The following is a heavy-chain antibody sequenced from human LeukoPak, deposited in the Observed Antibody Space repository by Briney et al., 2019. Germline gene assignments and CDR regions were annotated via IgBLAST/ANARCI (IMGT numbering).Heavy chain of an antibody. V-gene: IGHV3-30*18. D-gene: IGHD5-18*01. CDR3: AKHYSYAIWGDY. J-gene: IGHJ4*02. CDR1: GFTFSSYD. Sequence: GGSLRLSCAASGFTFSSYDMHWVRQAPGKGLEWVAVISSNGGIKYHADSVKGRFTISRDNSKNTLYLQMDSLRAEDTALYYCAKHYSYAIWGDYWGQGTLVTVSS. CDR2: ISSNGGIK.